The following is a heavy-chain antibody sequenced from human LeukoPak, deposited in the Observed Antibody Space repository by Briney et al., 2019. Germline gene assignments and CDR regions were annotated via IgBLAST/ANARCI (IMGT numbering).Heavy chain of an antibody. D-gene: IGHD6-13*01. CDR1: GFTFSSAW. CDR3: TRRSSAAGRQYFDY. V-gene: IGHV3-15*07. Sequence: GGSLRLSCAASGFTFSSAWMNWVRQAPGKGLEWVGRIKSETDGGTTDYAAPVKGTFTISRDDSESTLYLQMNSLKTEDTAVYYCTRRSSAAGRQYFDYWGQGTLVTVSS. CDR2: IKSETDGGTT. J-gene: IGHJ4*02.